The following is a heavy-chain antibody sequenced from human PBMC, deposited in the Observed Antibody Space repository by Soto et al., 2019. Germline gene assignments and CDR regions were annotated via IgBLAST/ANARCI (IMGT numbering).Heavy chain of an antibody. V-gene: IGHV4-39*01. Sequence: LQLQESCPGLVKPSETLSLTCTVSGVSITSRDYYWGWIRQPLGKGLEWIGTIDYSGSRHDDPSLKSRVTITVSTSKTQISLKLNSVTAAAKDVSYCARHLGRTGAGYCGQGTLVTVSS. CDR1: GVSITSRDYY. D-gene: IGHD7-27*01. CDR3: ARHLGRTGAGY. J-gene: IGHJ4*02. CDR2: IDYSGSR.